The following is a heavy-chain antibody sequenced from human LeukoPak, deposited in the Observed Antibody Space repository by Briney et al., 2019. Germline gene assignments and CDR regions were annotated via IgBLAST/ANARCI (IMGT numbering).Heavy chain of an antibody. CDR1: GGSISSGGYY. Sequence: SETLSLTCTVSGGSISSGGYYWSWIRQHPGKGLEWIGYIYYSGSTYYNPSLKSRVTISVDTSKNQFSLKLSSVTAADTAVYYCARNGYGGKTDYWGQGTLVTVSS. CDR3: ARNGYGGKTDY. V-gene: IGHV4-31*03. CDR2: IYYSGST. J-gene: IGHJ4*02. D-gene: IGHD4-17*01.